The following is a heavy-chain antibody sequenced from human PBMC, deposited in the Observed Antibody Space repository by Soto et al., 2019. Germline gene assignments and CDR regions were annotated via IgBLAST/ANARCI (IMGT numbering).Heavy chain of an antibody. CDR2: IYYSGST. J-gene: IGHJ4*02. V-gene: IGHV4-31*03. Sequence: ASETLSLTCTVSGGSISSGGYYWSWIRQHPGKGLEWIGYIYYSGSTYYNPSLKSRVTISVDTSKNQFSLKLSSVTAADTAVYYCASLTWDTAMVGFDYWGQGTLVTVSS. D-gene: IGHD5-18*01. CDR1: GGSISSGGYY. CDR3: ASLTWDTAMVGFDY.